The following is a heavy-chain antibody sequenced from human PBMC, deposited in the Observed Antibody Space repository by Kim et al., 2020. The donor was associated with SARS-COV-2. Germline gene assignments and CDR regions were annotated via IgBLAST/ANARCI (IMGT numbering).Heavy chain of an antibody. Sequence: STTYAASVQGRFTISRDNAKSTLYVQMNSLRPEDTAVYYCAKSRYFYGMDVWGQGTTVTVSS. V-gene: IGHV3-74*03. CDR3: AKSRYFYGMDV. D-gene: IGHD1-20*01. J-gene: IGHJ6*02. CDR2: ST.